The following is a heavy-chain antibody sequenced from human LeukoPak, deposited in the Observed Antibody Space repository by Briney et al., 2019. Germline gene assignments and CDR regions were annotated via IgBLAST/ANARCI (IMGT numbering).Heavy chain of an antibody. J-gene: IGHJ4*02. CDR3: AKFNGSGRGPYFDY. CDR2: ISGSGGST. D-gene: IGHD3-10*01. CDR1: GFTFSSYA. Sequence: GGSLRLSCAASGFTFSSYAMRWVRQAPGKGLEWVSAISGSGGSTYYADSVKGRFTISRDNSKNTLYLQMNSLRAEDPAVYYCAKFNGSGRGPYFDYWGRGTLVTVSS. V-gene: IGHV3-23*01.